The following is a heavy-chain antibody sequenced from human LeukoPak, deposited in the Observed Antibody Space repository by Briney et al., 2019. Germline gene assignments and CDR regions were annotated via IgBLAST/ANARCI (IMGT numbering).Heavy chain of an antibody. V-gene: IGHV4-59*05. J-gene: IGHJ4*02. CDR1: GGSISSYY. Sequence: PSETLSLTCTVSGGSISSYYWSWIRQPPGKGLEWIGSIYYSGSTYYNPSLKSRVTISVDTSKNQFSLKLSSVTAADTAVYYCARRLVCGTSCYIFDYWGQGTLVTVSS. CDR3: ARRLVCGTSCYIFDY. CDR2: IYYSGST. D-gene: IGHD2-2*02.